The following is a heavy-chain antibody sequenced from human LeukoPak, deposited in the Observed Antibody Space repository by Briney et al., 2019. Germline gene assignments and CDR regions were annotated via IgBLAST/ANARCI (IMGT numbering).Heavy chain of an antibody. D-gene: IGHD1-26*01. CDR3: ARVNSGSYYGDGYDI. CDR1: GYTFSNYG. CDR2: ISVYNGNT. V-gene: IGHV1-18*01. J-gene: IGHJ3*02. Sequence: GASVKVSCKASGYTFSNYGITWVRQAPGQGLEWMGWISVYNGNTKYAQKLQGRVTMTTDTSTSTVYMELRSLRSDDTAVYYCARVNSGSYYGDGYDIWGQGTVVIVSA.